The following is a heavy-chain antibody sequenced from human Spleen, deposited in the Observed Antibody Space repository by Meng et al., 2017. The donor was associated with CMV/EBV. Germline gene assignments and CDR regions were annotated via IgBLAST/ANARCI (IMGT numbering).Heavy chain of an antibody. CDR2: IYYSGSTNYNP. D-gene: IGHD3-3*01. Sequence: SETLSLTCSVSGGSISNYYWSWIRQPPGKGLEWIGYIYYSGSTNYNPNYNPSLKSRVTISGDTSKNQLSLKLSSVTAADTAVYYCARNEVGLRFLEWRGYYYYGMDVWGQGTTVTVSS. CDR3: ARNEVGLRFLEWRGYYYYGMDV. J-gene: IGHJ6*02. CDR1: GGSISNYY. V-gene: IGHV4-59*01.